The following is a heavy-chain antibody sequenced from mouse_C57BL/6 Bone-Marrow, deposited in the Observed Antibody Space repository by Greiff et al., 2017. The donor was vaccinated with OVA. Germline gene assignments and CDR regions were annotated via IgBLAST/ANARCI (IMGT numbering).Heavy chain of an antibody. CDR2: IYPGGGYT. CDR1: GYTFPNYW. V-gene: IGHV1-63*01. Sequence: QVQLQQSGAELVRPGTSVKMSCKASGYTFPNYWIGWAKQRPGHGLEWIGDIYPGGGYTNYNEKFKGKATLTADKSSSTAYMQFSSLTSEDSAIYYCARRGVTTKETWFAYWGQGTLVTVSA. J-gene: IGHJ3*01. CDR3: ARRGVTTKETWFAY. D-gene: IGHD2-2*01.